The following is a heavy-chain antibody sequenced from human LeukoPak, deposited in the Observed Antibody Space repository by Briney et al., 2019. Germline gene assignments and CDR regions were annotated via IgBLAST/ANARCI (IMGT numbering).Heavy chain of an antibody. V-gene: IGHV1-69*06. CDR3: ARGGYGDYVYFYYMDV. CDR1: GGTFSSYA. J-gene: IGHJ6*03. CDR2: IIPIFGTA. D-gene: IGHD4-17*01. Sequence: SVKVSCKASGGTFSSYAISWVRQAPGQGLEWMGGIIPIFGTANYAQKFQGRVTITADKSTSTAYMELSSLRSEDTAVYYCARGGYGDYVYFYYMDVWGKGTTVTVSS.